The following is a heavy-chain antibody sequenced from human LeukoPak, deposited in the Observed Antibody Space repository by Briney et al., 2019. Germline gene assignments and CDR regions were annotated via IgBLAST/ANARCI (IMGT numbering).Heavy chain of an antibody. Sequence: SETLSLTCTVSGGSISRGDYYWSWIRQPPGKGLEWIGYIYYSGSTYYNPSLKSRVTISVDTSKNQFSLKLSSVTAADTAVYYCARGHYYDSSGYYYPSYYFDYWGQGTLVTVSS. V-gene: IGHV4-30-4*01. J-gene: IGHJ4*02. D-gene: IGHD3-22*01. CDR3: ARGHYYDSSGYYYPSYYFDY. CDR2: IYYSGST. CDR1: GGSISRGDYY.